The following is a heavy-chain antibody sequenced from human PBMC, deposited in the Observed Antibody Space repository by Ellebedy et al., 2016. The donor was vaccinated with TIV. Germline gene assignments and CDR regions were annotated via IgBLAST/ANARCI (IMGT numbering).Heavy chain of an antibody. Sequence: ASVKVSCKGSGYSFTSYWIGWVRQMPGKGLEWMGIIYPGDSDTRYSPSFQGQVSISADKSISTAYLQWSSLKASDTAMYYCARLDDSSGYFLTRPFDYWGQGTLVTVSS. CDR2: IYPGDSDT. V-gene: IGHV5-51*01. J-gene: IGHJ4*02. D-gene: IGHD3-22*01. CDR3: ARLDDSSGYFLTRPFDY. CDR1: GYSFTSYW.